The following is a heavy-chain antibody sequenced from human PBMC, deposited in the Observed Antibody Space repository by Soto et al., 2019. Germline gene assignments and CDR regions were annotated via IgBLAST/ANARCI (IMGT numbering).Heavy chain of an antibody. J-gene: IGHJ5*02. CDR1: GDSVSSNTAS. CDR3: AKGDNLGPKTGYSFDP. Sequence: SQTLSLPCAISGDSVSSNTASWNWIRQSPSRGLEWLGRTYFRSKWYNDYAVSVKSRIIINPDTSNNQFSLQLNSVTPEDTAVYFCAKGDNLGPKTGYSFDPWGQGXMVTVYS. D-gene: IGHD2-15*01. CDR2: TYFRSKWYN. V-gene: IGHV6-1*01.